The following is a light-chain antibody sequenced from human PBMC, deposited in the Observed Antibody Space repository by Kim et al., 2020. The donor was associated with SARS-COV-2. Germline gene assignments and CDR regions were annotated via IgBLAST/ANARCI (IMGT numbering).Light chain of an antibody. Sequence: TLSLSPGERATLSCRGSQSVSSSYLAWYQQKPGQAPRLLIYGASSRATGIPDRFSGSGSGTDFTLTISRLEPEDFAVYYCQQYVTFGQGTKVDIK. CDR3: QQYVT. V-gene: IGKV3-20*01. CDR1: QSVSSSY. J-gene: IGKJ1*01. CDR2: GAS.